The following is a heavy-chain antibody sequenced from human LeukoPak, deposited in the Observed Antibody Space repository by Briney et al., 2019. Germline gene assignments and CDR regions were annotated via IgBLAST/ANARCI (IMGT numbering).Heavy chain of an antibody. D-gene: IGHD2-15*01. Sequence: ASVKVSCKAFGYTFTSNYMHWVRQAPGKGLEWMGGFDPEDGETIYAQKFQGRVTMTEDTSTDTAYMELSSLRSEDTAVYYCATGYCSGGSCYWRNWFDPWGQGTLVTVSS. V-gene: IGHV1-24*01. CDR2: FDPEDGET. J-gene: IGHJ5*02. CDR3: ATGYCSGGSCYWRNWFDP. CDR1: GYTFTSNY.